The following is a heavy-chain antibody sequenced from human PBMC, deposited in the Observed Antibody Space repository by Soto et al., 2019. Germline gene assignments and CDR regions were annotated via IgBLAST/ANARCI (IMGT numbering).Heavy chain of an antibody. D-gene: IGHD2-15*01. V-gene: IGHV3-23*01. J-gene: IGHJ4*02. CDR2: IDGGGGNT. CDR1: GFTFSNYA. Sequence: EVQLLESGGGLVQPGESLRLSCAASGFTFSNYAMSWVRQAPGKGLEWVSGIDGGGGNTYYADSVKGRFAISRDNSKSTLYLQMNSRRAEDTALYYCAKDARGCAGGTCYSTNLGQGTLVTVSS. CDR3: AKDARGCAGGTCYSTN.